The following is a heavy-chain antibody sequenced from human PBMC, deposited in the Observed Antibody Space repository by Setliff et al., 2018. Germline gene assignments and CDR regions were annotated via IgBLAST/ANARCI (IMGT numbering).Heavy chain of an antibody. Sequence: ASVKVSCKASGYTFRNYAFAWVRQAPGQGLEWVGWISVYNGDTNYAQKFQGGVTLTTDTSMSTAYMELRSLTSDDSAFYYCARAPSVELVTIRTNSWFTYWGQVTLVTVSS. CDR3: ARAPSVELVTIRTNSWFTY. V-gene: IGHV1-18*01. CDR1: GYTFRNYA. J-gene: IGHJ4*02. CDR2: ISVYNGDT. D-gene: IGHD5-18*01.